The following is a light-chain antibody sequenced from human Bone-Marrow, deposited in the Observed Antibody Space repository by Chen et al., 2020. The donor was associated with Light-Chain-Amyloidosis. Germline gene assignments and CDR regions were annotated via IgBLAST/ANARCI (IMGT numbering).Light chain of an antibody. V-gene: IGKV1-27*01. CDR3: QKYDNVPPT. Sequence: DIQMPQSPSSLYASVGDRVTISCRASQDIYNYLAWYQQKPGKIPKLLIYAASTLQSGVPSRFSGGGSGTDFTLTISSLQPEDGATYYCQKYDNVPPTFGRGTKVEIK. J-gene: IGKJ1*01. CDR2: AAS. CDR1: QDIYNY.